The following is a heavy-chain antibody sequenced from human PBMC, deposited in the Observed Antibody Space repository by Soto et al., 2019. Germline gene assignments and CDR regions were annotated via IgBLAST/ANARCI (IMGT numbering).Heavy chain of an antibody. J-gene: IGHJ5*02. Sequence: QVQLQESGPGLVKPSGTLSLTCAVSSGSISSSNWWSWVRQPPGKGLEWIGAIYHSGSTNYNPSLKSRVTVSVDESKNQCALKLSSVTAADTAVYYCARGIAVADEGGWFDPWGQGTLVTVSS. CDR2: IYHSGST. CDR3: ARGIAVADEGGWFDP. V-gene: IGHV4-4*02. D-gene: IGHD6-19*01. CDR1: SGSISSSNW.